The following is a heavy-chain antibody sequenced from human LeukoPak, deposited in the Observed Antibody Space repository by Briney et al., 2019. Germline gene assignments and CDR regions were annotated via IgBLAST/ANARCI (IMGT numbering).Heavy chain of an antibody. CDR1: GGTFSSYA. CDR3: ARPPTLAKRDAFDI. J-gene: IGHJ3*02. V-gene: IGHV1-8*03. D-gene: IGHD2/OR15-2a*01. CDR2: INPNNGNL. Sequence: GASVKVSCKASGGTFSSYAISWVRQATGQGLEWMGWINPNNGNLGYAQKFQGRVTITRNTPISTAYMELSSLTSEDTAVYYCARPPTLAKRDAFDIWGQGTMVTVSS.